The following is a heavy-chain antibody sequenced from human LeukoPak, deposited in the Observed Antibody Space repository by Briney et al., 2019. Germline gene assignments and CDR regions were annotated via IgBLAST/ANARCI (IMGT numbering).Heavy chain of an antibody. Sequence: GASVKVSCKASGYTFTSYGISWVRQAPGQGLEWMGWISAYNGNTNYAQKLQGRVTMTTDTSTSTAYMELRSLRSDDTAVYYCARVHYDSSGSIYYYYGMDVWGQGTTVTVSS. V-gene: IGHV1-18*01. J-gene: IGHJ6*02. D-gene: IGHD3-22*01. CDR1: GYTFTSYG. CDR3: ARVHYDSSGSIYYYYGMDV. CDR2: ISAYNGNT.